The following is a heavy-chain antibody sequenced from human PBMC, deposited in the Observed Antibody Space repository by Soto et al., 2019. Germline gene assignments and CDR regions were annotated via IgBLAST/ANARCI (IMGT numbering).Heavy chain of an antibody. CDR1: GYIFTTYS. V-gene: IGHV1-46*01. CDR2: VDPRDGST. J-gene: IGHJ4*02. CDR3: ARVRSSGREFDY. D-gene: IGHD6-25*01. Sequence: QVQLVQSGAEMKRPGASVILSCKASGYIFTTYSIHWVRQTAGQGLEWMAKVDPRDGSTGYAQKFRGRGSMVWDTSTGTVSMEVSSLTSDDTATYYCARVRSSGREFDYWGQGTQVTVSS.